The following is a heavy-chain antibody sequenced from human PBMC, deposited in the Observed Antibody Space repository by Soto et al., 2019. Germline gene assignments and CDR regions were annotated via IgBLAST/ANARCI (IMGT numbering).Heavy chain of an antibody. CDR3: ARVYPSDTRYGYVGNNWFDP. D-gene: IGHD5-18*01. J-gene: IGHJ5*02. Sequence: QVQLVQSGAEVKKPGASVKVSCKASGYTFTSYYMHWVRQAPGQGLEWMGIINPSGGSTSYAQKFQGRATMTRDTSTSTVYRELSSLRSEDTAVYYCARVYPSDTRYGYVGNNWFDPWGQGTLVTVSS. V-gene: IGHV1-46*03. CDR2: INPSGGST. CDR1: GYTFTSYY.